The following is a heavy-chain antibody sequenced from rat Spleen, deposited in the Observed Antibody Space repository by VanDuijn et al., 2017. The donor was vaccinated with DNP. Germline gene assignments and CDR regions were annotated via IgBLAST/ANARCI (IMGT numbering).Heavy chain of an antibody. CDR2: ISTNGGTS. V-gene: IGHV5-46*01. Sequence: EVQLLESGGGLVQPGRSMKLSCAASGFTFSTFPMAWVRQAPTKGLEWVASISTNGGTSYYRDSVKGRFTISRDNAKSTLYLQMNSLRSEDMATYYCVRWYNSGYYFDYWGQGVMVTVSS. D-gene: IGHD4-3*01. J-gene: IGHJ2*01. CDR1: GFTFSTFP. CDR3: VRWYNSGYYFDY.